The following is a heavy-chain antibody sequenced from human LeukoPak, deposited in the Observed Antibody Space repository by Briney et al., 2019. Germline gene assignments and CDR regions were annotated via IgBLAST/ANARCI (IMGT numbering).Heavy chain of an antibody. Sequence: PGGSLRLSCAASGFTFSSYAMSWVRQAPGKGLEWVAVIWYDGSNKYYADSVKGRFTISRDNSKNTLYLQMNSLRAEDTAVYYCARDYYGSGSYYNSYGMDVWGQGTTVTVSS. CDR3: ARDYYGSGSYYNSYGMDV. D-gene: IGHD3-10*01. CDR2: IWYDGSNK. CDR1: GFTFSSYA. V-gene: IGHV3-33*08. J-gene: IGHJ6*02.